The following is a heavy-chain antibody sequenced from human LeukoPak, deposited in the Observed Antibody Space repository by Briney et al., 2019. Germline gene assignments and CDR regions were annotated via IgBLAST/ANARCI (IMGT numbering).Heavy chain of an antibody. Sequence: ASVKVSCKASGYTFTGYYMHWVRQAPGQGLEWMGRINPNSGGTNYAQKFQGRVTMTRDTSISTAYMELSSLRSEDTAVYYCATDSVVAATLTFDYWGQGTLVTVSS. J-gene: IGHJ4*02. CDR2: INPNSGGT. V-gene: IGHV1-2*06. D-gene: IGHD2-15*01. CDR3: ATDSVVAATLTFDY. CDR1: GYTFTGYY.